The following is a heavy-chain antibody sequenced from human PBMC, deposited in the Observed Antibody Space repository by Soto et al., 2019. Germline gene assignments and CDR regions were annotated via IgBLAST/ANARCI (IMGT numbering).Heavy chain of an antibody. V-gene: IGHV6-1*01. J-gene: IGHJ6*02. CDR1: GDSVSSNSAA. CDR2: TYYRSKWNS. Sequence: SQTQSLTCVISGDSVSSNSAALNWIRQSPSRGLEWLGSTYYRSKWNSDYAVSVKSRIIINPDTSKNQVSLQLNSVTPEDTAVYYCARVPITMVRGVVVKYDYHGMDVWGQGTTVTVSS. CDR3: ARVPITMVRGVVVKYDYHGMDV. D-gene: IGHD3-10*01.